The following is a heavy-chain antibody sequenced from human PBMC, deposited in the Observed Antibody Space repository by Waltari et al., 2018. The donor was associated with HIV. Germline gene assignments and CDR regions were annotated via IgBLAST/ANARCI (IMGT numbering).Heavy chain of an antibody. J-gene: IGHJ6*02. CDR2: INAGNGNT. CDR1: GYTFTSYA. CDR3: ARDMGIVGATRYYYYGMDV. Sequence: QVQLVQSGAEVKKPGASVKVSCKASGYTFTSYAMHWVRQAPGQRLEWMGWINAGNGNTKYSQKFQGRVTITRDTSASTAYMELSSLRSEDTAVYYCARDMGIVGATRYYYYGMDVWGQGTTVTVSS. D-gene: IGHD1-26*01. V-gene: IGHV1-3*01.